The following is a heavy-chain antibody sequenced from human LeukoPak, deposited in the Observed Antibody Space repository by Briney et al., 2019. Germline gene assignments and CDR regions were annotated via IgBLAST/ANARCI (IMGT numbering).Heavy chain of an antibody. V-gene: IGHV3-23*01. CDR2: ISGSGDIA. D-gene: IGHD3-10*01. CDR3: AKCAWFGDAPGGDY. Sequence: GGSLRLSCAPSGFTFRSDAMSWVRQAPGKGLEWVSAISGSGDIAYYADSVKGRFTISRDNSKNTMYLQMNSLRVEDTAVYYCAKCAWFGDAPGGDYWGQGTLVTVSS. J-gene: IGHJ4*02. CDR1: GFTFRSDA.